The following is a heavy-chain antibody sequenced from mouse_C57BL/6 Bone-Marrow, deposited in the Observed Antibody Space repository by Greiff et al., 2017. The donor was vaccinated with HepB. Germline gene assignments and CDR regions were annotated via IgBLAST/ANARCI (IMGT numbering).Heavy chain of an antibody. J-gene: IGHJ3*01. V-gene: IGHV5-15*01. Sequence: VKLQESGGGLVQPGGSLKLSCAASGFTFSDYGMAWVRQAPRKGPEWVAFISNLAYSIYYADTVTGRFTISRENAKNTLYLEMSSLRSEDTAMYYCARQGNWDWFAYWGQGTLVTVSA. D-gene: IGHD4-1*01. CDR1: GFTFSDYG. CDR3: ARQGNWDWFAY. CDR2: ISNLAYSI.